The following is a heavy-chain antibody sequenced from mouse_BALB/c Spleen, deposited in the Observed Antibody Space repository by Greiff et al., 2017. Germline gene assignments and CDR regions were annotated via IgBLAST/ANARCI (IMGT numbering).Heavy chain of an antibody. J-gene: IGHJ2*01. V-gene: IGHV2-2*02. D-gene: IGHD1-1*01. CDR2: IWSGGST. Sequence: VKLMESGPGLVQPSQSLSITCTVSGFSLTSYGVHWVRQSPGKGLEWLGVIWSGGSTDYNAAFISRLSISKDNSKSHVFFKMNSLQANDTAIYYCARSDYGFDYWGQGTTLTVSS. CDR3: ARSDYGFDY. CDR1: GFSLTSYG.